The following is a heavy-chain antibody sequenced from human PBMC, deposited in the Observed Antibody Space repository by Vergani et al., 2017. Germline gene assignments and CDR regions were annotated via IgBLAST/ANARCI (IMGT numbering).Heavy chain of an antibody. CDR1: GYTFTGFY. CDR2: INPNSGGT. D-gene: IGHD6-13*01. Sequence: QVQLVQSGAEVKKPGASVKVSCKASGYTFTGFYMHWVRQAPGQGLEWMGRINPNSGGTNYAQKFQGRVTMTRDTSISTVYMELSSLTSEDTAVYYCASGVRSSWPYYFDYWGQGTLVTVSS. J-gene: IGHJ4*02. CDR3: ASGVRSSWPYYFDY. V-gene: IGHV1-2*06.